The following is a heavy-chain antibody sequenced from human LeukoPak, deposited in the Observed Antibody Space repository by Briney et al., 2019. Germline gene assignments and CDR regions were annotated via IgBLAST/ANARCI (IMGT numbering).Heavy chain of an antibody. CDR3: AVKWTYDGFDI. CDR2: INSDGSTT. D-gene: IGHD1-26*01. CDR1: GFTFSSYW. V-gene: IGHV3-74*01. J-gene: IGHJ3*02. Sequence: GGSLRLSCAASGFTFSSYWMHWVRQAPGKGLVWVSRINSDGSTTTYADSMKGRFTISRDIAKNTLYLQMNSLRAEDTAVYYCAVKWTYDGFDIWGQGTMVTVSS.